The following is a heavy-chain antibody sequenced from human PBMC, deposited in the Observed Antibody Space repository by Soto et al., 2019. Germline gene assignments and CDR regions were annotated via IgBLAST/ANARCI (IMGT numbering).Heavy chain of an antibody. CDR2: ISTYNGNT. CDR3: ARDLDGSGSYYTDY. CDR1: GYIFITYG. Sequence: GASVKVSCKASGYIFITYGISWVRQAPGQGLEWMGRISTYNGNTNYAQNLQGRVTMTTDTSTSTAYMELRSLRSADTAVYYCARDLDGSGSYYTDYWGPGTLVTVSS. D-gene: IGHD3-10*01. J-gene: IGHJ4*02. V-gene: IGHV1-18*01.